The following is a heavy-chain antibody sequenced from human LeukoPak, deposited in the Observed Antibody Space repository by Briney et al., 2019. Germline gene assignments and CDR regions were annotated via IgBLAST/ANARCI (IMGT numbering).Heavy chain of an antibody. CDR3: ARETDSSGYRDYFDY. D-gene: IGHD3-22*01. Sequence: SGTLSLTCAVSGGSISSSNWWSWVRQPPGKGLEWIGEIYHSGSTNYNPSLKSRVTISVDKSKNQFSLKLSSVTAADTAVYYCARETDSSGYRDYFDYWGQGTLVTVSS. J-gene: IGHJ4*02. V-gene: IGHV4-4*02. CDR2: IYHSGST. CDR1: GGSISSSNW.